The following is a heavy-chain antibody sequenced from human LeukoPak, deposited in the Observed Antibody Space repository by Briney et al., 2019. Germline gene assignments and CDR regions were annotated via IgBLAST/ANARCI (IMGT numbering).Heavy chain of an antibody. CDR3: TRLTGSGSYYNGDYLDY. Sequence: PGGSLRLSCAASGFTFCAFARDWLRQASGKGLEWVGRIRSKANSYATAYAASVKGRFTISRDDSKNTAYLQMNSLKTEDTAVYYCTRLTGSGSYYNGDYLDYWGQGTLVTVSS. D-gene: IGHD3-10*01. J-gene: IGHJ4*02. V-gene: IGHV3-73*01. CDR1: GFTFCAFA. CDR2: IRSKANSYAT.